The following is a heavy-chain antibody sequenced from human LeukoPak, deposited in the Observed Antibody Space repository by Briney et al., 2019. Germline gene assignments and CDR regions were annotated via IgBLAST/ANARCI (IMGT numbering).Heavy chain of an antibody. CDR1: GFTFSSYS. V-gene: IGHV3-21*04. D-gene: IGHD6-19*01. Sequence: GGSLRLSCAASGFTFSSYSMNWVRQAPGKGLEWVSSISSSSSYIYYADSVKGRFTISRDNSKNTLYLQMNSLRAEDTAVYYCAKDGDSSGWYQNWFDPWGQGTLVTVSS. CDR2: ISSSSSYI. CDR3: AKDGDSSGWYQNWFDP. J-gene: IGHJ5*02.